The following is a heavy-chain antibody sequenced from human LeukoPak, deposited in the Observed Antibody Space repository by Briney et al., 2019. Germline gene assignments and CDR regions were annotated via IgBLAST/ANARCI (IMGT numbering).Heavy chain of an antibody. D-gene: IGHD3-3*01. Sequence: GGPLRLSCEASGFIFSSYAMTWVRQAPGKGLGWVATISAVGAQTYYAASVKGRFTVSRDNSKNTLYLQINSLRDEDTAVYYCAKQFLDTNWGQGTLVTVSS. CDR1: GFIFSSYA. V-gene: IGHV3-23*01. CDR2: ISAVGAQT. CDR3: AKQFLDTN. J-gene: IGHJ4*02.